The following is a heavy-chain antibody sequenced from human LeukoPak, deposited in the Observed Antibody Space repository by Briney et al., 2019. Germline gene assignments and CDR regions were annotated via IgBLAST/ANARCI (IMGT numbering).Heavy chain of an antibody. Sequence: PGGSLRLSCAASGFTFSSYWMSWVRQAPGKGLEWVASIKQDGSEKYFVDSVKGRFTISRDNAKNSLYLQMNSLRAEDTAVYYCASFEDFWSGYLDYWGQGTLVTVSS. CDR1: GFTFSSYW. CDR2: IKQDGSEK. D-gene: IGHD3-3*01. J-gene: IGHJ4*02. V-gene: IGHV3-7*01. CDR3: ASFEDFWSGYLDY.